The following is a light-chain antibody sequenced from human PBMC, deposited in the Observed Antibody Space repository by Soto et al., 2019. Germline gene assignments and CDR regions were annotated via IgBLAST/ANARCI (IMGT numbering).Light chain of an antibody. CDR1: QSISSY. Sequence: DIPMTQSPSSLSASVGDRVTITCRASQSISSYLNWYQQKPGKAPKLLIYAASSLQSGVPSRFSGSGSGTDFTLTISSLQPEDFATYYCQQSYSNPPMYTFGQGTKLEIK. CDR3: QQSYSNPPMYT. CDR2: AAS. J-gene: IGKJ2*01. V-gene: IGKV1-39*01.